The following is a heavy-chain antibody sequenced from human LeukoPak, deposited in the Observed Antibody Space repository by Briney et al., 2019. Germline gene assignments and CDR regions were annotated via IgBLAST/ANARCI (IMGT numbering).Heavy chain of an antibody. CDR3: ARDNSATAIDY. CDR1: GFTFSSYN. Sequence: GGSLRLSCAASGFTFSSYNMNWVRQAPGKGLEWVSSISSSSSYIYYADSVKGRFTISRDSAKNSLYLQMNSLRAEDTAVYYCARDNSATAIDYWGQGTLVTVSS. CDR2: ISSSSSYI. D-gene: IGHD2/OR15-2a*01. V-gene: IGHV3-21*01. J-gene: IGHJ4*02.